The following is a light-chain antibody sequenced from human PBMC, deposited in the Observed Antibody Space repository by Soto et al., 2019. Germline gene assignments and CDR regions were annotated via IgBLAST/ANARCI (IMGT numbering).Light chain of an antibody. CDR3: QQRSSWPWT. J-gene: IGKJ1*01. CDR1: QSVGSS. Sequence: EILLTQSPATLSLSPGERGTLSCRASQSVGSSLAWYQQKPGQAPRLLIYDASNRATGIPGRFSGSGSVTDFTFTISNLEPEDFVVYYCQQRSSWPWTFCQGDKVEIK. V-gene: IGKV3-11*01. CDR2: DAS.